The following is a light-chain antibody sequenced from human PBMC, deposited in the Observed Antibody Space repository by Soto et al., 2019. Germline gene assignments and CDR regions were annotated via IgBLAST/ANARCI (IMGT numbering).Light chain of an antibody. V-gene: IGKV3-15*01. CDR2: GAS. Sequence: EIVLTQSPGTLSLSPGERATLSCRASQSVGSRFLAWYQQKPGQAPRLLIYGASTRATGIPDRFSGSGYGTEFTLTVSRLQSEDFAVYYCQQSDIWPRTFGQGTKVDIK. CDR3: QQSDIWPRT. J-gene: IGKJ1*01. CDR1: QSVGSRF.